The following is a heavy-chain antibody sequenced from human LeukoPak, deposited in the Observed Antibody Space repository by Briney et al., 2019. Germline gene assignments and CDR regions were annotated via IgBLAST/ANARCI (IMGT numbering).Heavy chain of an antibody. Sequence: GGSLRLSCAASGFTFSSYSMNWVRQAPEKGLEWVSSISSSSSYIYYADSVKGRFTISRDNAKNSLYLQMNSLRAEDTAEYYCARDEGTQLWLWFNYWGQGTLVTVSS. D-gene: IGHD5-18*01. CDR2: ISSSSSYI. J-gene: IGHJ4*02. V-gene: IGHV3-21*01. CDR1: GFTFSSYS. CDR3: ARDEGTQLWLWFNY.